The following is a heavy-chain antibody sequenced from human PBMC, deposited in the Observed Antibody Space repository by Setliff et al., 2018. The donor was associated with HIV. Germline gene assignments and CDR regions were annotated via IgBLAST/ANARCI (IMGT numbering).Heavy chain of an antibody. V-gene: IGHV4-38-2*01. J-gene: IGHJ4*02. CDR2: IYHTGSS. Sequence: PSETLSLTCDVSGFSISSRYYWGWIRQSPGKGLEWIGNIYHTGSSYYNPSLNDRATISLDTSKNQFSLKLSSVTPADTAVYYCARRVVITTGSYYFDYWGQGTLVTVSS. CDR1: GFSISSRYY. CDR3: ARRVVITTGSYYFDY. D-gene: IGHD3-22*01.